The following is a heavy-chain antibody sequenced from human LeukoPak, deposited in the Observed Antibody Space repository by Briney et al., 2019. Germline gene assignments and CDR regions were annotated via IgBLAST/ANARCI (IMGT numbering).Heavy chain of an antibody. V-gene: IGHV4-34*01. J-gene: IGHJ5*02. D-gene: IGHD5-12*01. CDR1: GGSFSGFY. CDR2: IDHSGTT. CDR3: ARVELIVALPTSFDP. Sequence: SETLSLTCAVYGGSFSGFYWSWIRQPPGKGLEWMGEIDHSGTTNYNPSLQSRVTISVDTSKNQFSLRLNSVTSADTAMYYCARVELIVALPTSFDPWGQGTLVTVSS.